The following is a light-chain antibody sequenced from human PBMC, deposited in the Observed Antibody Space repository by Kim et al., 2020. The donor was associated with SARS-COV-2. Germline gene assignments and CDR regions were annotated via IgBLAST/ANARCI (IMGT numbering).Light chain of an antibody. Sequence: GQKVTISCSGSISNIGNNYVSCYQQLPGTAPKLLLYDNNKRPSGIPDRFSGSKSGTSATLGITGLQTGDEADYYCGTWDSSLSAGVFGGGTQLTVL. CDR2: DNN. CDR1: ISNIGNNY. V-gene: IGLV1-51*01. J-gene: IGLJ3*02. CDR3: GTWDSSLSAGV.